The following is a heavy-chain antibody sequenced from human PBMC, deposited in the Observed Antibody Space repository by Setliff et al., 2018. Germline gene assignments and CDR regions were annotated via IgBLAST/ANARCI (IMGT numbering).Heavy chain of an antibody. D-gene: IGHD5-18*01. V-gene: IGHV1-18*01. CDR1: GYTFTTYG. Sequence: KVSCKASGYTFTTYGISWVRQAPGQGLEWMGWISPNNGNTNYAQHLQGRVTMTADTSTSTAYMELRSLRSDDTAVYYCARGGNTYAFNWFDPWGQGTLVTVSS. CDR2: ISPNNGNT. CDR3: ARGGNTYAFNWFDP. J-gene: IGHJ5*02.